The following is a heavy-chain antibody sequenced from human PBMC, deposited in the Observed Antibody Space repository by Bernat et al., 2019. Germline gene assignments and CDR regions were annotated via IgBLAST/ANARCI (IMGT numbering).Heavy chain of an antibody. V-gene: IGHV3-74*01. J-gene: IGHJ5*02. D-gene: IGHD2-15*01. CDR2: ISSDGSGT. CDR3: ARDSSCGWIDP. CDR1: GFTFGGYW. Sequence: EVQLVESGGGLVQPGGSLRLSCAASGFTFGGYWMHWVRQAPGKGLVWVSRISSDGSGTTYADSVKGRFTISRDNAKNTQYLQMNCLRAEDTAVYYCARDSSCGWIDPWGQGTLVTVSP.